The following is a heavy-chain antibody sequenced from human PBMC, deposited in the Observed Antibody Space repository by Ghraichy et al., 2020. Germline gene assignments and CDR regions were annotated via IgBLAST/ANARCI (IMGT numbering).Heavy chain of an antibody. Sequence: GGSLRLSCATSGFVFSRYKVNWVRQAPGKGPEWVSYINRSGDLVAYADSVKGRFTISRDNARNSLYLQMNSLRDEDTAVYYCARDLVVPDFGLVSYAFDVWGLGTMVTVSS. CDR2: INRSGDLV. CDR1: GFVFSRYK. V-gene: IGHV3-48*02. D-gene: IGHD2-21*01. J-gene: IGHJ3*01. CDR3: ARDLVVPDFGLVSYAFDV.